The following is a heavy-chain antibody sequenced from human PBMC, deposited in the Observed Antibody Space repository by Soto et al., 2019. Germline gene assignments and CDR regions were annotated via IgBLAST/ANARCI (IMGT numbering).Heavy chain of an antibody. Sequence: GASVKVSCKASGGTFSSYAISWVRQAPGQGLEWMGWINPNSGGTNYAQKFQGRVTMTRDTSISTAYMELSRLRSDDTAVYYCARVRGGYCSSTSCYNWFDPWGQGTLVTVSS. CDR2: INPNSGGT. CDR3: ARVRGGYCSSTSCYNWFDP. J-gene: IGHJ5*02. V-gene: IGHV1-2*02. D-gene: IGHD2-2*01. CDR1: GGTFSSYA.